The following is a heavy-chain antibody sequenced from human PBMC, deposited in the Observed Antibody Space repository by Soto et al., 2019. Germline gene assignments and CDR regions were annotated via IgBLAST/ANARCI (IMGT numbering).Heavy chain of an antibody. V-gene: IGHV3-23*01. J-gene: IGHJ4*02. CDR3: AKVSSSWYAGFFDL. CDR2: LSDSGGSI. Sequence: EVPLLESGGGLVQPGGSLRLSCTASGFTFSRHAMTWVRQAPGKGLEWVSGLSDSGGSIYYADSVKSRFTISRDNSINTLYLQMNTLRAEDTAVYYCAKVSSSWYAGFFDLWGQGTLVTVSS. D-gene: IGHD6-13*01. CDR1: GFTFSRHA.